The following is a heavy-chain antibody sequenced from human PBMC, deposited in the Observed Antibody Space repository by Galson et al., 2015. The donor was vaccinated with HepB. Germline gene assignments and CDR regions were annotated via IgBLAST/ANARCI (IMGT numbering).Heavy chain of an antibody. V-gene: IGHV3-43D*03. CDR3: AKDARGGHMVRGVIDWFDP. CDR1: GFTFDDYA. D-gene: IGHD3-10*01. CDR2: ISWDGGST. Sequence: SLRLSCAASGFTFDDYAMHWVRQAPGKGLEWVSLISWDGGSTYYADSVKGRFTISRDNSKNSLYLQMNSLRAEDTALYYCAKDARGGHMVRGVIDWFDPWGQGTLFTVSS. J-gene: IGHJ5*02.